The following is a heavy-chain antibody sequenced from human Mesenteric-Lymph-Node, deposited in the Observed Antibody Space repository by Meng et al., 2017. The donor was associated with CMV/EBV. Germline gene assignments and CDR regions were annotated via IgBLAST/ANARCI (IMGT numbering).Heavy chain of an antibody. J-gene: IGHJ6*02. CDR2: IKQDGSEK. CDR3: ARDIIVVVPAAVPIRYYYYYGMDV. D-gene: IGHD2-2*01. V-gene: IGHV3-7*01. Sequence: GESLKISCAASGFTFSSYSMNWARQAPGKGLEWVANIKQDGSEKYYVDSVKGRFTISRDNAKNSLYLQMNSLRAEDTAVYYCARDIIVVVPAAVPIRYYYYYGMDVWGQGTTVTVSS. CDR1: GFTFSSYS.